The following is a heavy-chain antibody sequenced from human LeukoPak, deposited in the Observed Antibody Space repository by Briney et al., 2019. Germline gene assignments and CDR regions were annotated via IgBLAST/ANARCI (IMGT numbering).Heavy chain of an antibody. Sequence: GRSLRLSCAASGFTFSSYAMHWVRQAPGKGLEWVAVISYDGSNKYYADSVKGRFTISRDNSKNTLYLQMHSLRAEDTAVYYCARVRGYCSSTSCYSLDYWGQGTLVTVSS. D-gene: IGHD2-2*02. J-gene: IGHJ4*02. V-gene: IGHV3-30*04. CDR2: ISYDGSNK. CDR1: GFTFSSYA. CDR3: ARVRGYCSSTSCYSLDY.